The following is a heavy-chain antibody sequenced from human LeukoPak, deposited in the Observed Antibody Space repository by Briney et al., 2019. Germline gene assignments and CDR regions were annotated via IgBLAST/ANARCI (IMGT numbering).Heavy chain of an antibody. CDR2: IFSRSESI. V-gene: IGHV3-21*01. J-gene: IGHJ4*02. Sequence: NPGGSLRLSSAASGFTFGAYTINWVLQAPGKGLEWVSCIFSRSESILYADSVKGRFTISRDNAKNSLYLQMDSLRVEDTAVYYCARDFFHSSDNRPFDYWGQGTLVTVSS. CDR3: ARDFFHSSDNRPFDY. D-gene: IGHD3-22*01. CDR1: GFTFGAYT.